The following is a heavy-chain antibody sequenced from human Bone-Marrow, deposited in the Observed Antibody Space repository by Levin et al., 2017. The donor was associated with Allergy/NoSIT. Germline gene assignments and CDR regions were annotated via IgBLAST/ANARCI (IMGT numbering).Heavy chain of an antibody. CDR1: GFTFSNAW. V-gene: IGHV3-15*01. CDR2: IKSKRDGGRI. CDR3: TTDGLIVVPADGILALDY. D-gene: IGHD2-2*01. J-gene: IGHJ4*02. Sequence: KTGGSLRLSCAASGFTFSNAWMTWVRQAPGKGLEWVGLIKSKRDGGRIDYAAPVKGRFTISRDDSTHTLYLQLNSLKTEHTAVYYCTTDGLIVVPADGILALDYWGQGTVVTVSS.